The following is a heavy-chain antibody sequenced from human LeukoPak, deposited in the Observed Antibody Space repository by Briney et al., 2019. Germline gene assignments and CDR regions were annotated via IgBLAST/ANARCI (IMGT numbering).Heavy chain of an antibody. CDR1: GGPFRTSG. D-gene: IGHD1-26*01. CDR3: ARDRGVGASSVDS. J-gene: IGHJ4*02. CDR2: FIPVLNMA. V-gene: IGHV1-69*04. Sequence: ASVKVSCKASGGPFRTSGFNWVRQAPGQGLEWMGRFIPVLNMADYAQKFQGRVTITADKSTSTAYMELSSLGSEDTAVYYCARDRGVGASSVDSWGQGTVVTVSS.